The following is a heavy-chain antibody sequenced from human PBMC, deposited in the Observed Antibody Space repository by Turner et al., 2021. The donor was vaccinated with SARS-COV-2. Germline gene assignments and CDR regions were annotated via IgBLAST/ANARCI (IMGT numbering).Heavy chain of an antibody. Sequence: QVQLQASGPGLVKPSETLSLTCTVSGGSISSYYWSGIRQPPGKGLEWIGYIDYSGSTNYNPSLKSRVTISVDTSKNQFSLKLSSVTAADTAVYYCASYYYDSSGYHYAFDYWGQGTPVTVSS. V-gene: IGHV4-59*01. D-gene: IGHD3-22*01. CDR3: ASYYYDSSGYHYAFDY. J-gene: IGHJ4*02. CDR2: IDYSGST. CDR1: GGSISSYY.